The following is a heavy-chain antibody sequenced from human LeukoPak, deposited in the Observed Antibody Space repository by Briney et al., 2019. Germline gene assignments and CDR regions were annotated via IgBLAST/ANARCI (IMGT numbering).Heavy chain of an antibody. CDR2: IYTSGST. CDR1: GGSISSGSYY. CDR3: ARDVGGYRYGYRPTELYWYFDL. Sequence: PSQTLSLTCTVSGGSISSGSYYWSWIRQPAGKGLEWIGRIYTSGSTNYNPSLKSRLTISVDTSKNQFSLKLSSVTAADTAVYYCARDVGGYRYGYRPTELYWYFDLWGRGTLVTVSS. J-gene: IGHJ2*01. V-gene: IGHV4-61*02. D-gene: IGHD5-18*01.